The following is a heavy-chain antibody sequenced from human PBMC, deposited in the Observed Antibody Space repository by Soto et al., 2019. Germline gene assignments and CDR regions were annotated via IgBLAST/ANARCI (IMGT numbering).Heavy chain of an antibody. Sequence: SETLSLTCTVSGGSIRSSSYYWGWIRQPPGKGLEWIGSIYYSGSTYYNPSLKSRVTISVDTSKNQFSLKLSSVTAADTAVYYCARHYEVGLGDAFDTWGQETMVTVSS. CDR1: GGSIRSSSYY. D-gene: IGHD1-26*01. CDR2: IYYSGST. V-gene: IGHV4-39*01. J-gene: IGHJ3*02. CDR3: ARHYEVGLGDAFDT.